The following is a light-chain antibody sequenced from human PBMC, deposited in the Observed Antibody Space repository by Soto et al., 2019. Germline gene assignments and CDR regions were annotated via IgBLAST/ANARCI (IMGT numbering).Light chain of an antibody. CDR3: QQTGT. V-gene: IGKV1-12*01. J-gene: IGKJ4*01. CDR2: VPC. Sequence: DIQMTPSPSSVSTFVRDRVIITCRAYQGIAGWFAWCQQKVGKAPDLHVCVPCSFQGGVPWRFSGSGSGTDFTLRINNLQYDDVVKNYCQQTGTFGGRTQVQIK. CDR1: QGIAGW.